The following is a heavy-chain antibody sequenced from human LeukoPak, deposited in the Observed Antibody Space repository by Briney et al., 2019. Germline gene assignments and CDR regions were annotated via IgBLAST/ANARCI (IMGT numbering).Heavy chain of an antibody. CDR2: TYYRSKWYN. Sequence: SQTLSLTCAISGDSVSSKSATWNWIRQSPSRGLEWLGRTYYRSKWYNEYAVSVKSRTTINPDTSKNGFSLHLDSVTPEDTAVYYCAGGDSSGDYWGQGTLVTVSS. J-gene: IGHJ4*02. CDR3: AGGDSSGDY. V-gene: IGHV6-1*01. D-gene: IGHD3-22*01. CDR1: GDSVSSKSAT.